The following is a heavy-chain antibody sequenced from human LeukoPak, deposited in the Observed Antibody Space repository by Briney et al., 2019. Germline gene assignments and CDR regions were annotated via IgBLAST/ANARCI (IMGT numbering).Heavy chain of an antibody. J-gene: IGHJ4*02. CDR1: GGSISSSTYY. D-gene: IGHD3-16*01. Sequence: SETLSLTCTVSGGSISSSTYYWGWIRRPPGKGLEWIGSIYYSGSTYYNPSLKSRVTVSIDTSKNQFSLNLSSVTAADTAVYYCVRGSTLRHYQYWGQGTLVTVSS. CDR2: IYYSGST. CDR3: VRGSTLRHYQY. V-gene: IGHV4-39*01.